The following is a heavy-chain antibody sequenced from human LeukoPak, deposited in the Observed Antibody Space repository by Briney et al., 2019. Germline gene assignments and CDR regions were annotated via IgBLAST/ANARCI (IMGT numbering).Heavy chain of an antibody. Sequence: GGSLRLSCAASGFSFSNYVMHWVRQAPGKGLEWVALISYDGSNKYYADSVKGRFTISRDNSKNTLYLQMNSLRTEDTAVYYCAKVGDNWDFDYWGQGTLVSVSS. CDR1: GFSFSNYV. CDR2: ISYDGSNK. J-gene: IGHJ4*02. D-gene: IGHD3-16*01. CDR3: AKVGDNWDFDY. V-gene: IGHV3-30*18.